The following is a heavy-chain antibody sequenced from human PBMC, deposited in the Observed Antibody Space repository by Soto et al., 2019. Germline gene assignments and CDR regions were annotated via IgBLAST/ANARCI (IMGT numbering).Heavy chain of an antibody. Sequence: SETLSLTCTVSGGSISSGDYYWSWLRQPPGKGLEWIGYIYYSGSTYYNPSLKSRVTISVDTSKNQFSLKLSSVTAADTAVYYCARDQGYCSGGSCYEGVNYYYYYGMDVWGQGTTVTVSS. V-gene: IGHV4-30-4*01. D-gene: IGHD2-15*01. CDR3: ARDQGYCSGGSCYEGVNYYYYYGMDV. CDR2: IYYSGST. J-gene: IGHJ6*02. CDR1: GGSISSGDYY.